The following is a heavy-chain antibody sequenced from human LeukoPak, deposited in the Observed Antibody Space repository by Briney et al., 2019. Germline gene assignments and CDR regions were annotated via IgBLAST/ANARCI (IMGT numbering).Heavy chain of an antibody. CDR2: ISSSGSTI. V-gene: IGHV3-48*03. J-gene: IGHJ4*02. Sequence: GGSLRLSCAASGFTFSSYEMNWVRQAPGKGLEWVSYISSSGSTIYYADSVKGRLTISRDNAKNSLYLQMNSLRAEDTAVYYCAREALGYCSSTSCYWDGGFDYWGQGTLVTVSS. CDR3: AREALGYCSSTSCYWDGGFDY. D-gene: IGHD2-2*01. CDR1: GFTFSSYE.